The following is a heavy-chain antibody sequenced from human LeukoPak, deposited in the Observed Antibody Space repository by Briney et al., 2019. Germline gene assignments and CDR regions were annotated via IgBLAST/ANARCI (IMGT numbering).Heavy chain of an antibody. CDR3: ARLHGSSWNEIDY. J-gene: IGHJ4*02. CDR2: IYSGGST. D-gene: IGHD6-13*01. V-gene: IGHV3-53*01. Sequence: GGSLRLSCAASGLTLTSNYMSWVRQAPGRGLEWVSVIYSGGSTNYADSVKGRFTISRDNSKNTLYLQMNSLRAEDTAVYYCARLHGSSWNEIDYWGQGTLVTVSS. CDR1: GLTLTSNY.